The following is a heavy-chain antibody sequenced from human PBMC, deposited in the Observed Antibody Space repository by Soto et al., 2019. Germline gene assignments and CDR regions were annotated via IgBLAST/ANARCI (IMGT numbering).Heavy chain of an antibody. D-gene: IGHD1-1*01. J-gene: IGHJ3*01. CDR1: GLTISGKKY. CDR2: LYDVDGS. CDR3: ATWHERVHAYDV. Sequence: DVQLVESGGGLIQPGESLRLSCAAFGLTISGKKYVAWVRQAPGKGLEWVSALYDVDGSFYADSVKGRFTTSSDSSKTTVYLQTNDLRPDDTAVYYCATWHERVHAYDVWGQGTTVTVSS. V-gene: IGHV3-53*01.